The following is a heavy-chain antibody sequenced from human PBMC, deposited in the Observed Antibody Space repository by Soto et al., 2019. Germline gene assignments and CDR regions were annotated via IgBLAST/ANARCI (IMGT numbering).Heavy chain of an antibody. J-gene: IGHJ4*02. Sequence: PSETLYRTCTVSGDTISKDYWTLIRQPPGKGLEWIGYIYYNGNTYYNPSLESRVIISIDTSKTFFSLKLTSVTAADAAVYFCERSPRVQQLTHLGRGTLVTVSS. D-gene: IGHD6-13*01. CDR2: IYYNGNT. V-gene: IGHV4-59*01. CDR3: ERSPRVQQLTH. CDR1: GDTISKDY.